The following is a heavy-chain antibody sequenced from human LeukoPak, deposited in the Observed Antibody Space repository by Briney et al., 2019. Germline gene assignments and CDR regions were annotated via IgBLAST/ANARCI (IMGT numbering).Heavy chain of an antibody. CDR3: ARPRGTVTTYAFDY. Sequence: SVKVSCKASGGTFSSYAISWVRQAPGQGLEWMGRIIPVLDITNYAQKFQGRVTITTDRSTNTAYMELSNLRSDDTAVYYCARPRGTVTTYAFDYWGQGTLVIVSS. J-gene: IGHJ4*02. D-gene: IGHD4-17*01. CDR1: GGTFSSYA. CDR2: IIPVLDIT. V-gene: IGHV1-69*04.